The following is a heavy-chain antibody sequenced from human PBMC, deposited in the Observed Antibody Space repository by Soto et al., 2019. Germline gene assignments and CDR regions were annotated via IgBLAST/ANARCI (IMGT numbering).Heavy chain of an antibody. Sequence: QVQLVQSGAEVKKPGASVKVSWKASGYTFTSYAMHWVRQAPGQRLEWMGWINAGNGNTKYSQKFQGRVTITRDTSASTAYMELSSLRSEDTAVYYCARGGSLYWYFDLWGRGTLVTVSS. D-gene: IGHD1-26*01. CDR2: INAGNGNT. CDR1: GYTFTSYA. V-gene: IGHV1-3*01. J-gene: IGHJ2*01. CDR3: ARGGSLYWYFDL.